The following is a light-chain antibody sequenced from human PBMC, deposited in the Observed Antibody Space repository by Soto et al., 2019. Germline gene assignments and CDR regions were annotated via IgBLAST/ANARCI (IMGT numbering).Light chain of an antibody. CDR3: QQSYSTPPT. CDR1: QSISSY. V-gene: IGKV1-39*01. Sequence: DIQMTQSPSSLSASVGDRVTITCRASQSISSYLNWYQQKPGKAPKLMIYAASSLQSGVPSRFSGSGSGTEFTLTISSLQPEDFATYSCQQSYSTPPTFGQGTKLEIK. CDR2: AAS. J-gene: IGKJ2*01.